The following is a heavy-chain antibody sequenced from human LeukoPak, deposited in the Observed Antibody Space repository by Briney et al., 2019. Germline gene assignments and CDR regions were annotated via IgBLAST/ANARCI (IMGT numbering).Heavy chain of an antibody. CDR3: ARLRAAPGEAHFDY. J-gene: IGHJ4*02. V-gene: IGHV4-59*08. Sequence: SETLSLTCTVAGGSISFSYWSWIRQPPGKGLECIGYIHYSESTNYNPSLRSRVTISVDSSRNQFSLKLTSVTAADTAVYYCARLRAAPGEAHFDYWGQGMLVTVSS. D-gene: IGHD6-13*01. CDR1: GGSISFSY. CDR2: IHYSEST.